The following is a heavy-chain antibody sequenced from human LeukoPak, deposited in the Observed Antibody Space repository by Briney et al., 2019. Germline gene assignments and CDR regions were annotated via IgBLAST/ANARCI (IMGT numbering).Heavy chain of an antibody. D-gene: IGHD3-10*01. V-gene: IGHV1-2*02. CDR1: GYTFTGYY. J-gene: IGHJ5*02. CDR3: ARDLTMVRGVIMT. CDR2: INPYSGGT. Sequence: ASVTVSCKASGYTFTGYYMHWVRQAPGQGLEWMGWINPYSGGTNYAQKFQGRVTMTRDTSISTAYMELSRLRSDDTAVYYCARDLTMVRGVIMTWGQGTLVTVSS.